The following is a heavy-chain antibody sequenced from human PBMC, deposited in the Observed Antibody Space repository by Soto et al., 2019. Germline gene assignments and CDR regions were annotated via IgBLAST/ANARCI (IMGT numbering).Heavy chain of an antibody. Sequence: QVQLQESGPGLVKPSQTLSLTCTVSGGSISSGGYYWSWIRQHPGKGLEWIGYIYYSGSTYYNPSLKSRVTMSVDTSKNQFSLKLGSVTAADTAVYYCARGSYSSSWREYFQHWGQGTLVTVSS. V-gene: IGHV4-31*03. CDR1: GGSISSGGYY. J-gene: IGHJ1*01. CDR3: ARGSYSSSWREYFQH. CDR2: IYYSGST. D-gene: IGHD6-13*01.